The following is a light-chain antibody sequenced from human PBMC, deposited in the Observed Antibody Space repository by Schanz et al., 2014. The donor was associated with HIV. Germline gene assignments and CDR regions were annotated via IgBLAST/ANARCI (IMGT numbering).Light chain of an antibody. J-gene: IGKJ1*01. CDR1: QSVSSN. V-gene: IGKV3-20*01. Sequence: ETVLTQSPGRLSLSPGERATLSCRASQSVSSNLAWYQQKPGQAPRLLIYGASTRATGIPDRFSGGESGTDFTLTISRVEPEDYAVYYCQQYGSSPWTFGQGTRVDVK. CDR2: GAS. CDR3: QQYGSSPWT.